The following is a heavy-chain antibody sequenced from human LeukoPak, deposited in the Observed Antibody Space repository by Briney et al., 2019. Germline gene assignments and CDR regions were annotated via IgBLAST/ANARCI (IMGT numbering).Heavy chain of an antibody. J-gene: IGHJ4*02. V-gene: IGHV1-8*02. D-gene: IGHD1-26*01. Sequence: GSSVKVSCKASGGTFSSYAISWVRQAPGQGFEWMGWMNPNSGNTGYAQKFQGRVTMTRDMSTSTVYMELSSLRSEDTAVYYCARDRYVGADYFDYWGQGTLVTVSS. CDR3: ARDRYVGADYFDY. CDR2: MNPNSGNT. CDR1: GGTFSSYA.